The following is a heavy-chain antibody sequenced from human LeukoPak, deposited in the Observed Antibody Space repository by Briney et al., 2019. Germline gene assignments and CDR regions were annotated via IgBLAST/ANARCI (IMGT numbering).Heavy chain of an antibody. CDR3: ARGGDSSSWYYYYYYMDV. D-gene: IGHD6-13*01. V-gene: IGHV4-39*07. CDR1: GGSISSDNYY. Sequence: SETLSLTCTVSGGSISSDNYYWGWMRQTPGKGLEWIGSIYDSASTNYSPSLKSRVTISVDTSKNQFSLKLSSVTAADTAVYYCARGGDSSSWYYYYYYMDVWGKGTTVTVSS. J-gene: IGHJ6*03. CDR2: IYDSAST.